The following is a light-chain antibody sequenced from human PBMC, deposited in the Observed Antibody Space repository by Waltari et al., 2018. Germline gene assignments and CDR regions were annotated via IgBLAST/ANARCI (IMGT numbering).Light chain of an antibody. CDR1: ILRTYY. J-gene: IGLJ2*01. CDR3: GSRDSNGDVI. V-gene: IGLV3-19*01. CDR2: GKN. Sequence: SSELTQDPAVSVALGQTVRISCQGDILRTYYPNWCQQKPGQAPILVIYGKNNRPSGIPARFSASTSGDTASFTITGAQAEDEAVYYCGSRDSNGDVIFGGGTQLTVL.